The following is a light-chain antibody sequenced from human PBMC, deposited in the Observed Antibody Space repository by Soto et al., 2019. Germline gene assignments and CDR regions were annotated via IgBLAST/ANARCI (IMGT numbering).Light chain of an antibody. CDR1: QSVSSRN. Sequence: EIVLTQSPGTLPLSPRERATLSCRASQSVSSRNLAWYQQKPGQAPRLLIYGASSRATGIPDRFSGSGSVTDFTLTINRLEPEDFAVYYCQQYSDLPYTFGQGTKLEVK. CDR2: GAS. CDR3: QQYSDLPYT. V-gene: IGKV3-20*01. J-gene: IGKJ2*01.